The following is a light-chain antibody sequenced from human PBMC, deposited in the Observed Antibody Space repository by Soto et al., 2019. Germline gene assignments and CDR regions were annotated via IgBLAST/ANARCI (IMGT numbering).Light chain of an antibody. CDR3: LQSAHLPRT. CDR1: QSLLQSDGKTY. Sequence: DVVMTQTPLSLSVTPGQSASISCKSSQSLLQSDGKTYLYWYLQRPGQPPQVLIYEGSNRFSGVPDRFSGSGSGTDFTLKISRVEAEDVGVSYCLQSAHLPRTFGQGTKVDNK. V-gene: IGKV2D-29*01. J-gene: IGKJ2*01. CDR2: EGS.